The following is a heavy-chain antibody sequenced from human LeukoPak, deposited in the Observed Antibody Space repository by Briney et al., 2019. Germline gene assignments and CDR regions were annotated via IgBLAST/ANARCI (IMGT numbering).Heavy chain of an antibody. CDR1: GGTFSSYA. V-gene: IGHV1-69*01. CDR2: IIPIFGTA. CDR3: ASRRGYCSGGSCYFDY. D-gene: IGHD2-15*01. J-gene: IGHJ4*02. Sequence: SVKASCKASGGTFSSYAISWVRQAPGQGLEWMGGIIPIFGTANYAQKFQGRVTITADESTSTAYMELSSLRSEDTAVYYCASRRGYCSGGSCYFDYWGQGTLVTVSS.